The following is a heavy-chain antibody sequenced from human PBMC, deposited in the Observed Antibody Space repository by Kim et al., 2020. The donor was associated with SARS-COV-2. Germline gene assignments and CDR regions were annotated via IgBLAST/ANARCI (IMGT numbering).Heavy chain of an antibody. V-gene: IGHV3-48*03. J-gene: IGHJ6*02. CDR2: ISSSGSTI. CDR1: GFTFSSYE. CDR3: ARAPGTQSYYYYYYGMDV. Sequence: GGSLRLSCAASGFTFSSYEMNWVRQAPGKGLEWVSYISSSGSTIYYADSVKGRFTISRDNAKNSLYLQMNSLRAEDTAVYYCARAPGTQSYYYYYYGMDVWGQGTTVTVSS.